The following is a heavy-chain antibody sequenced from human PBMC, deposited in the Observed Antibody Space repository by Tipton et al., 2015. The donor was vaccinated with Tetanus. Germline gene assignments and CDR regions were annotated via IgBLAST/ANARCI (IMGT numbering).Heavy chain of an antibody. D-gene: IGHD1-1*01. CDR1: GGSINSGGHF. Sequence: TLSLTCTVSGGSINSGGHFWTWIRQRTGKGLEWIGYTYHTGGTYYNPSLKSRVTISVDRSSDQFSLRLTSVTAADTAIYYCVRAPYNSPGKYYFDYWGQGTLVTVSS. V-gene: IGHV4-30-2*01. J-gene: IGHJ4*02. CDR2: TYHTGGT. CDR3: VRAPYNSPGKYYFDY.